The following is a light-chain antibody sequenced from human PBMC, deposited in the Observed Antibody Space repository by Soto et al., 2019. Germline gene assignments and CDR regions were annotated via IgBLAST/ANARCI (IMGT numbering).Light chain of an antibody. CDR3: CSYAGSSTWV. CDR1: SSDVGSYNL. CDR2: EDN. J-gene: IGLJ3*02. V-gene: IGLV2-23*01. Sequence: QSALTQPASVSGSPGQSITISCTGTSSDVGSYNLASWYQQHPGTAPKLMIYEDNKRASGVSNRFSGSTSGITASLTISVLQAEDEADYYCCSYAGSSTWVFGGGTKLTVL.